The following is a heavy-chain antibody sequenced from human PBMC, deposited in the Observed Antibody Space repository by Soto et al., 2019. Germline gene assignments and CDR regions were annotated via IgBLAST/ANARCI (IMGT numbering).Heavy chain of an antibody. Sequence: QVQLQESGPGLVKPSETLSLTCTVSDGSIGSYYWSWIRQPPGKGLEWIGYVSHSGSTNYNPSLKSRVTISLDTSKNQFSLRLSSVTAADTAVYYCAREGTTVDSYYYYGLDVWGKGTTVSVSS. D-gene: IGHD1-1*01. J-gene: IGHJ6*04. CDR1: DGSIGSYY. CDR2: VSHSGST. CDR3: AREGTTVDSYYYYGLDV. V-gene: IGHV4-59*01.